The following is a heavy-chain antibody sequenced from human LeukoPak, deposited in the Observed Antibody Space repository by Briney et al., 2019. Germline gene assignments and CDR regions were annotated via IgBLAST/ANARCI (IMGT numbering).Heavy chain of an antibody. CDR3: ARGRLLPYYFDY. D-gene: IGHD2-21*01. V-gene: IGHV3-74*01. J-gene: IGHJ4*02. CDR2: INSDGSST. Sequence: AGGSLRLSCAASGFTFSSYWMHWVRQAPGKGLVWVSRINSDGSSTSYADSVKGRFTISRDNAKNTLYLQMNSLRDEDTAVYYCARGRLLPYYFDYWGQGTLVTVSS. CDR1: GFTFSSYW.